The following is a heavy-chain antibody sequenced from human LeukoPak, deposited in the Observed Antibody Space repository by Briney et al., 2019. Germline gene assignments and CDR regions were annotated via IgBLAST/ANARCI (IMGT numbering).Heavy chain of an antibody. D-gene: IGHD3-9*01. CDR1: GGSFSGYY. CDR2: INHSGST. CDR3: ARPDFDWPTGWFDP. Sequence: PSETLSLTCAVYGGSFSGYYWSWIRQPPGKGLEWIGEINHSGSTNYNPSLKSRVTISVDTSKNQFSLKLSSVTAADTAVYHCARPDFDWPTGWFDPWGQGTLVTVSS. J-gene: IGHJ5*02. V-gene: IGHV4-34*01.